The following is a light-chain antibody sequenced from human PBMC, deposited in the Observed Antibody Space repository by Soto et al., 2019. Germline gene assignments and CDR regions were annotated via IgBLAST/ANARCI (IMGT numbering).Light chain of an antibody. CDR2: EVS. CDR1: SADVGGYAY. CDR3: SSYTDNPPPV. Sequence: QSALTQPASVSGSPGQSITISCTGTSADVGGYAYVSWYQKYPGKAPKLVISEVSNRPSGVSHRFSGSRSGNTASLTISGLQAEDEADFYCSSYTDNPPPVFGGGTQLTVL. J-gene: IGLJ3*02. V-gene: IGLV2-14*01.